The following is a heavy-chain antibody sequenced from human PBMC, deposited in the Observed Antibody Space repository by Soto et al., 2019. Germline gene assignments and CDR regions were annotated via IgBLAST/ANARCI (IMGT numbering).Heavy chain of an antibody. Sequence: GGSLRLSCAASGFTFDDYTMHWVRQAPGKGLEWVSLISWDGGSTYYADSVKGRFTISRDNSKNSLYLQMNSLRTEDTALYYCAKDKEGKTGGRFLEWLHGRSYYYYGMDVWGQGTTVTVSS. V-gene: IGHV3-43*01. D-gene: IGHD3-3*01. CDR2: ISWDGGST. CDR3: AKDKEGKTGGRFLEWLHGRSYYYYGMDV. J-gene: IGHJ6*02. CDR1: GFTFDDYT.